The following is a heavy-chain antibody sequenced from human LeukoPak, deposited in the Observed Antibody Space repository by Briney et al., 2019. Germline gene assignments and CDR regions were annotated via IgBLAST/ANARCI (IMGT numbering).Heavy chain of an antibody. D-gene: IGHD6-19*01. CDR3: ARSSRIAVAPPGYYYYYMDV. V-gene: IGHV4-59*08. Sequence: PPETLSLTCTVSGGSISSYYWSWIRQPPGKGLEWIGYIYYSGSTNYNPSLKSRVTISVDTSKNQFSLKLSSVTAADTAVYYCARSSRIAVAPPGYYYYYMDVWGKGTTVTVSS. J-gene: IGHJ6*03. CDR2: IYYSGST. CDR1: GGSISSYY.